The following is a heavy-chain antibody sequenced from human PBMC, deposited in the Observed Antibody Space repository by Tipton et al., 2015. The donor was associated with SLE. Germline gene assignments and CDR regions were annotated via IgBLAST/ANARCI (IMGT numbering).Heavy chain of an antibody. J-gene: IGHJ4*02. CDR2: ISGSGGST. V-gene: IGHV3-23*01. D-gene: IGHD6-13*01. CDR1: GFTFSSYG. Sequence: GSLRLSCAASGFTFSSYGMHWVRQAPGKGLEWVSAISGSGGSTYYADSVKGRFTISRDNSKNTLYLQMNSLRAEDTAVYYCAKDRWPSSSWSPQYFDYWGQGTLVTVSS. CDR3: AKDRWPSSSWSPQYFDY.